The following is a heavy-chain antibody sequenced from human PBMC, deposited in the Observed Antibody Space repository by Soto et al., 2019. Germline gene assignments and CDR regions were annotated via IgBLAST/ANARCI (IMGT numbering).Heavy chain of an antibody. CDR1: SFTFNNFP. CDR2: ITTTSTYK. J-gene: IGHJ6*02. V-gene: IGHV3-21*01. CDR3: AREKCSSTSCNHGMDV. D-gene: IGHD2-2*01. Sequence: GGSLRLSCVASSFTFNNFPMHWVRQAPGKGLQWLASITTTSTYKYYADSVKGRFSISRDNAKNSLYLELTNLRSEDTAVYYCAREKCSSTSCNHGMDVWGLGTTVTVSS.